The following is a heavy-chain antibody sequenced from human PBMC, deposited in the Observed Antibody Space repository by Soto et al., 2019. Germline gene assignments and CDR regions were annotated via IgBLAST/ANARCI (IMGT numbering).Heavy chain of an antibody. D-gene: IGHD3-10*01. J-gene: IGHJ4*02. CDR2: IYYSGST. CDR3: ARAAYGSGSYYNDY. CDR1: GGSISSYY. V-gene: IGHV4-59*01. Sequence: SETLSLTCTVSGGSISSYYWSWIRQPPGKGLEWIGYIYYSGSTDYNPSLKSRVTISVDTSKNQFSLKLSSVTAADTAVYYCARAAYGSGSYYNDYWGQGILVTVSS.